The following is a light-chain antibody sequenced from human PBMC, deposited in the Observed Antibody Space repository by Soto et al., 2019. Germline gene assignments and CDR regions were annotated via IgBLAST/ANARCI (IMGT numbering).Light chain of an antibody. Sequence: IVMTQSPPTVSASPGERVTLSCRASQSVSGNVAWYHQKPGQPPRLLVYGASTTATDIPARFFGSGSETDFTLTITRLESLDLCTYYCRQFNPWPRTFGQGTKVEIK. CDR3: RQFNPWPRT. CDR1: QSVSGN. CDR2: GAS. J-gene: IGKJ1*01. V-gene: IGKV3-15*01.